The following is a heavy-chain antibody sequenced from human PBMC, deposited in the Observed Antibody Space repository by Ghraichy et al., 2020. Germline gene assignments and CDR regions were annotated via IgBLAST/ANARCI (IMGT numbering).Heavy chain of an antibody. J-gene: IGHJ3*02. D-gene: IGHD3-3*01. CDR2: INHSGST. CDR3: ERGKITIFGVVYAFDI. CDR1: GGSFSGYY. Sequence: SETLSLTCAVYGGSFSGYYWSWIRQPPGKGLEWIGEINHSGSTNYNPSLKSRVTISVDTSKNQFSLKLSSVTAADTAVYYCERGKITIFGVVYAFDIWGQGTMVTVSS. V-gene: IGHV4-34*01.